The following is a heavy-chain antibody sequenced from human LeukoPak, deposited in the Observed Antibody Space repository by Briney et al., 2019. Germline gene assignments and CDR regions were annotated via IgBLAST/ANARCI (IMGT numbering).Heavy chain of an antibody. CDR3: AKLRYFDWFAGGNWFDP. Sequence: PGRSLRLSCAASGFTFDDYAMHWVRQAPGKGLEWVSGISWNSGSIGYADSVKGRFTISRDNSKNTLYLQMNSLRAEDTAVYYCAKLRYFDWFAGGNWFDPWGQGTLVTVSS. J-gene: IGHJ5*02. V-gene: IGHV3-9*01. CDR2: ISWNSGSI. D-gene: IGHD3-9*01. CDR1: GFTFDDYA.